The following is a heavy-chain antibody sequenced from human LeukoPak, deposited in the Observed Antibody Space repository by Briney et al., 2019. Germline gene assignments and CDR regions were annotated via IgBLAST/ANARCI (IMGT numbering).Heavy chain of an antibody. CDR1: GGSISSGSYY. Sequence: SETPSLTCTVSGGSISSGSYYWSWIRQPAGKGLEWIGRIYTSGSTNYNPSLKSRVTISVDTSKNQFSLKLSSVTAADTAVYYCAREGLLLWFGEAWSFDYWGQGTLVTVSS. J-gene: IGHJ4*02. CDR2: IYTSGST. V-gene: IGHV4-61*02. D-gene: IGHD3-10*01. CDR3: AREGLLLWFGEAWSFDY.